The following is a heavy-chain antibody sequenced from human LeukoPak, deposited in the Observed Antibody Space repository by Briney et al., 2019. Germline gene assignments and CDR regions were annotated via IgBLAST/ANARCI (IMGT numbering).Heavy chain of an antibody. D-gene: IGHD2-2*01. V-gene: IGHV3-30*04. J-gene: IGHJ4*02. CDR3: ARDRSSNEYYFDY. Sequence: PGGSLRLSCAASGFTFSSYAMSWVRQAPGKGLEWVAVISYDGRNKYYADSVKGRLTISRDNSKNTLYLQMNSLRAEDTAVYYCARDRSSNEYYFDYWGQGTLVTVSS. CDR1: GFTFSSYA. CDR2: ISYDGRNK.